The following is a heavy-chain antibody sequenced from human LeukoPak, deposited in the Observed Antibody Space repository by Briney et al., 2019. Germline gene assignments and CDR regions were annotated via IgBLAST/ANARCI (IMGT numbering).Heavy chain of an antibody. Sequence: GGSLRLSCTASGFTFGDYAMSWFRQAPGKGLEWVGFIRSKAYGGTTEYAASVKGRFTISRDDSKSIAYLQMNSLKTEDTAVYYCTRGGEYCDFWSGSDRYYFDYWGQGTLVTVSS. D-gene: IGHD3-3*01. CDR2: IRSKAYGGTT. CDR1: GFTFGDYA. CDR3: TRGGEYCDFWSGSDRYYFDY. V-gene: IGHV3-49*03. J-gene: IGHJ4*02.